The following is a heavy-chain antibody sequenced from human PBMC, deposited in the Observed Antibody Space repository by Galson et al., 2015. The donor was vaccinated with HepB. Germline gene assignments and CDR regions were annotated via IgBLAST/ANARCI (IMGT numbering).Heavy chain of an antibody. CDR2: IRSKAYGGTT. Sequence: SLRLSCAASGFTFGDYAMRWVRQAPGKGLEWVGFIRSKAYGGTTEYAASVKGRFTIPRDDSKSIAYLQMNSLKTEDTAVYYCTRVIVVAIDAFDIWGQGTMVTVSS. V-gene: IGHV3-49*04. CDR3: TRVIVVAIDAFDI. J-gene: IGHJ3*02. D-gene: IGHD3-22*01. CDR1: GFTFGDYA.